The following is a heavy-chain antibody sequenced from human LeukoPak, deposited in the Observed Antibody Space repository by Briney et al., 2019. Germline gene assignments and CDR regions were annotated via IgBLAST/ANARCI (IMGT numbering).Heavy chain of an antibody. Sequence: ASVKVSCKASVYTFTGYYMHWVRQAPGQGLEWMGWINPNSGGTNNAQKFQGRVTMTRDTSISTAYMELSRLRSDDTAVYYCARVKAFRRTTGTTRAFDIWGEGTMVTVCS. D-gene: IGHD1/OR15-1a*01. CDR1: VYTFTGYY. J-gene: IGHJ3*02. V-gene: IGHV1-2*02. CDR2: INPNSGGT. CDR3: ARVKAFRRTTGTTRAFDI.